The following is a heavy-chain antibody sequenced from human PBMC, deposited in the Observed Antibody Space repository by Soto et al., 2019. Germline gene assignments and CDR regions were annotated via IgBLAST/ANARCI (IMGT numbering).Heavy chain of an antibody. V-gene: IGHV3-30*18. CDR1: GFTFSSYG. J-gene: IGHJ6*02. CDR3: AKDQLLWFGELRYYYYGMDV. CDR2: ISYDGSNK. Sequence: QVQLVESGGGVVQPGRSLRLSCAASGFTFSSYGMHWVRQAPGKGLEWVAVISYDGSNKYYADSVKGRFTISRDNSKNTLYLQMNSLRAEDTAVYYCAKDQLLWFGELRYYYYGMDVWGQGTTVTVSS. D-gene: IGHD3-10*01.